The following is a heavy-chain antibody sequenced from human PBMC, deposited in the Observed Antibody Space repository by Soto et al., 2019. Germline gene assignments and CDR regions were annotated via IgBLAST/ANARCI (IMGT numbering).Heavy chain of an antibody. CDR3: ARGGYDILTAYYKAGLQAFDF. J-gene: IGHJ4*02. CDR1: EFTFSDYY. Sequence: GGSLRLSCAASEFTFSDYYMNWIRQAPGKGLEWVSSISSSSSYTNYADSVKGRFTISRDNAKNSLYLQMNILRAEDTAVYYCARGGYDILTAYYKAGLQAFDFWGQGTLVTVSS. V-gene: IGHV3-11*05. D-gene: IGHD3-9*01. CDR2: ISSSSSYT.